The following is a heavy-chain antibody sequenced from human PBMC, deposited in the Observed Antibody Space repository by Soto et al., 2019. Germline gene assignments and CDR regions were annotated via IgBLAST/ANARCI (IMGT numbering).Heavy chain of an antibody. Sequence: PGESLKISCKASGYSFTDNWIGWVRQVPGKGLEWMGIIFPDDSDTRYGPSFEGQVTISVDKSISTAYLQWNSLKASDTAMYFCVKNGPFKSGSRTLFDKWGQGTLVTVSS. CDR2: IFPDDSDT. V-gene: IGHV5-51*01. CDR1: GYSFTDNW. J-gene: IGHJ4*02. D-gene: IGHD5-12*01. CDR3: VKNGPFKSGSRTLFDK.